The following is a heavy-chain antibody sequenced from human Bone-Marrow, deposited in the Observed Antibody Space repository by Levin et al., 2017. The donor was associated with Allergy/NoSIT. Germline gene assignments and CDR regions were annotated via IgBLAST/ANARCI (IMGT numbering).Heavy chain of an antibody. Sequence: GGSLRLSCAASGFSFRTYHMHWVRQAPGKGLEWVAEISYDGSKKYYADSVKGRFTISRDNSKNKNTLYLQMNSLRAEDTAVYYCAKDGGRYFDYWGQGTLVTVSS. CDR2: ISYDGSKK. CDR1: GFSFRTYH. D-gene: IGHD1-26*01. V-gene: IGHV3-30*18. J-gene: IGHJ4*02. CDR3: AKDGGRYFDY.